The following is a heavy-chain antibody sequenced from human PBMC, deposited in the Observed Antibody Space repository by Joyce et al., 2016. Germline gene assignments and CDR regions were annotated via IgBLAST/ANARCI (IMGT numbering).Heavy chain of an antibody. V-gene: IGHV4-34*01. D-gene: IGHD6-13*01. Sequence: QVQLQQWGAGLLKPSETLSLTCAVYGGSFSGYNWNWIRQPPGKGLEWIGEINHSGSSNYNPSRKSRVTISIDTSKNQFSLKLSSVTAADTAVYYCARETGIDAHWGQGTLVTVSS. CDR1: GGSFSGYN. J-gene: IGHJ4*02. CDR3: ARETGIDAH. CDR2: INHSGSS.